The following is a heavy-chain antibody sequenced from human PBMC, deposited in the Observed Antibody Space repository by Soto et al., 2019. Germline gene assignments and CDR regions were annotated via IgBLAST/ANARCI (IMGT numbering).Heavy chain of an antibody. Sequence: SVKVSCKASGGTFSSYAISWVRQAPGQGLEWMGGIIPIFGTANYAQKFQGRVTITADESTSTAYMELSSLRSEDTAVYYCARGGIPHYYYYYYGMDVWGQGTTVTVSS. CDR2: IIPIFGTA. CDR3: ARGGIPHYYYYYYGMDV. J-gene: IGHJ6*02. D-gene: IGHD6-13*01. V-gene: IGHV1-69*13. CDR1: GGTFSSYA.